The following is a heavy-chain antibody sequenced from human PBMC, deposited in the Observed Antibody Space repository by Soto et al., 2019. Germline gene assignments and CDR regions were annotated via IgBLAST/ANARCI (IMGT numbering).Heavy chain of an antibody. V-gene: IGHV4-39*01. D-gene: IGHD6-6*01. CDR3: ARIEYSSSWGVQYYYGMDV. CDR2: IYYSGST. J-gene: IGHJ6*02. CDR1: GGSISSSSYY. Sequence: SETLSLTCTVSGGSISSSSYYWGWIRQPPGKGLEWIGSIYYSGSTYYNPSLKSRVTISVDTSKNQFSLKLSSVTAADTAVYYCARIEYSSSWGVQYYYGMDVWGQGTTVTVSS.